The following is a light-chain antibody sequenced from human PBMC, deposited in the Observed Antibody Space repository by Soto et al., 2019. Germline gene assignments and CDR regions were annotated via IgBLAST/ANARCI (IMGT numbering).Light chain of an antibody. J-gene: IGKJ1*01. CDR1: QTISSW. Sequence: IQMTQSPSTLSGSVGDRVTITCRASQTISSWLAWYQQKPGKASKLLIYKASTLKSGVPSRFSGSGSGTEFTLTISSLQPDDFATYYCQHYNSYSEAFGQGTK. CDR2: KAS. V-gene: IGKV1-5*03. CDR3: QHYNSYSEA.